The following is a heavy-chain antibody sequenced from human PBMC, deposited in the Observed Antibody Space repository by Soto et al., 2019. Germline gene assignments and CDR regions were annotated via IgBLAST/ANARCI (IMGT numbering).Heavy chain of an antibody. J-gene: IGHJ3*02. Sequence: GGSLILSCAASGFTFSSYWMHWVRQAPGKGLVWVSRINSDGSSTSYADSVKGRFTISRDNAKNTLYLQMNSLRAEDTAVYYCAHLPITTDAFDIWGQGTMVTVSS. CDR2: INSDGSST. CDR3: AHLPITTDAFDI. V-gene: IGHV3-74*01. D-gene: IGHD1-1*01. CDR1: GFTFSSYW.